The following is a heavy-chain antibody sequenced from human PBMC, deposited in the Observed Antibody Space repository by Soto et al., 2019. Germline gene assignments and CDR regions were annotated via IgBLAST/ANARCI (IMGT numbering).Heavy chain of an antibody. CDR2: IYYSGST. J-gene: IGHJ4*02. V-gene: IGHV4-59*01. D-gene: IGHD6-19*01. CDR3: ARGGWKLFDY. Sequence: PSETLSLTCTVSGGSISSYYWSWIRQPPGKGLEWIGYIYYSGSTNYNPSLKSRVTISVDTSKNQFSLKLSSVTAADTAVYHCARGGWKLFDYWGQGTLVTVSS. CDR1: GGSISSYY.